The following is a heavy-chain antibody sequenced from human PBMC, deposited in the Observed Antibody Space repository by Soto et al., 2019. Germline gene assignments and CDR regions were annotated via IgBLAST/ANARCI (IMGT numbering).Heavy chain of an antibody. CDR1: GFTSSSYA. CDR2: ISYDGSNK. Sequence: GGSLRLSCAASGFTSSSYAMHWVRQAPGKGLEWVAVISYDGSNKYYADSVKGRFTISRDNSKNTLYLQMNSLRAEDTAVYYCARGALYYYDSSGPKMYYFDYWGQGTLVTVSS. CDR3: ARGALYYYDSSGPKMYYFDY. D-gene: IGHD3-22*01. J-gene: IGHJ4*02. V-gene: IGHV3-30-3*01.